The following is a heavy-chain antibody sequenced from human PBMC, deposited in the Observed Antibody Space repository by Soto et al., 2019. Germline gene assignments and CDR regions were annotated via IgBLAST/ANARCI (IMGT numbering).Heavy chain of an antibody. Sequence: ETLSLTCTVSGGSISSYYWSWIRQPPGKGLEWIGYIYYSGSTNYNPSLKSRVTISVDTSKNQFSLKLSSVTAADTAVYYCAREQWRGGMDVWGQGATVTVSS. CDR2: IYYSGST. J-gene: IGHJ6*02. CDR1: GGSISSYY. D-gene: IGHD6-19*01. V-gene: IGHV4-59*01. CDR3: AREQWRGGMDV.